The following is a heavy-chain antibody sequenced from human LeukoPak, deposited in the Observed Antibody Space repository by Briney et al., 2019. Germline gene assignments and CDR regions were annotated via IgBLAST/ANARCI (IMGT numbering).Heavy chain of an antibody. J-gene: IGHJ6*02. V-gene: IGHV1-46*01. CDR2: INPSGGST. CDR1: GGTFSSYA. D-gene: IGHD2-2*01. Sequence: ASVKVSCKASGGTFSSYAISWVRQAPGQGLEWMGIINPSGGSTSYAQKFQGRVTMTRDTSTSTVYMELSSLRSEDTAVYYCARYCSSTSCLRRAYYGMDVWGQGTTVTVSS. CDR3: ARYCSSTSCLRRAYYGMDV.